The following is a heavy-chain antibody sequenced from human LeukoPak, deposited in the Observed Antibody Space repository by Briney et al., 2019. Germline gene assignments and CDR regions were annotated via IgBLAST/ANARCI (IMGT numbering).Heavy chain of an antibody. CDR2: MSPNSGNT. CDR3: VRTPPNWGADY. J-gene: IGHJ4*02. Sequence: ASVKVSCKASGYTFTSYVINWVRQATGQGLEWMGWMSPNSGNTGYAQKFQGRVTMTRNTAISTAYMELSSLRSEDTAVYFCVRTPPNWGADYWGQGTLVTVSS. V-gene: IGHV1-8*01. D-gene: IGHD7-27*01. CDR1: GYTFTSYV.